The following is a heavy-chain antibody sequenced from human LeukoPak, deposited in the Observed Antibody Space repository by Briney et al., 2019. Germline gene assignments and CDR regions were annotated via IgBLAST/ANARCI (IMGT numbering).Heavy chain of an antibody. J-gene: IGHJ3*02. CDR1: GDSVTSGGYY. CDR3: ARDVGVTSSPDAFDI. CDR2: ISNSGTT. Sequence: SETLSLTCAVSGDSVTSGGYYWTWIRHHPGKGLEWIGYISNSGTTSYNPSLKSRVSISVDTSDNRFSLRLTSVTAADTAVYYCARDVGVTSSPDAFDIWGQGTMVTLYS. D-gene: IGHD2-21*02. V-gene: IGHV4-31*11.